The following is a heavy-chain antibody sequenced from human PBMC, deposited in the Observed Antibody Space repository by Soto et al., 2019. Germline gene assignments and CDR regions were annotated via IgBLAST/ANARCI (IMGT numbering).Heavy chain of an antibody. V-gene: IGHV4-4*02. CDR3: ARDQDDISNTSFDI. CDR2: IYHSGST. D-gene: IGHD3-9*01. CDR1: GGSISNSNW. Sequence: PSETLSLTCAVSGGSISNSNWWSWVRQSPGKGLEWIGEIYHSGSTKYNPSLRSRVTISVDKSKNQFSLNLSSVTAADTAVYYCARDQDDISNTSFDIWGQGTMVTVSS. J-gene: IGHJ3*02.